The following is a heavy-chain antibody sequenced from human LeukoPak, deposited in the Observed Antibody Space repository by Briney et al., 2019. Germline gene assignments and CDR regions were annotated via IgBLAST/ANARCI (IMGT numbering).Heavy chain of an antibody. D-gene: IGHD3-22*01. CDR1: GFTFSNAW. J-gene: IGHJ6*02. V-gene: IGHV3-15*01. CDR3: TTGGTFTMIVVTPNDGMDV. CDR2: IKSKTDGGIT. Sequence: GGSLRLSCAASGFTFSNAWVSWVRQAPGKGLEWVGRIKSKTDGGITDYAAPVKGRFTISRDDSKNTLYLQMNSLKTEDTAVYYCTTGGTFTMIVVTPNDGMDVWGQGTTVTASS.